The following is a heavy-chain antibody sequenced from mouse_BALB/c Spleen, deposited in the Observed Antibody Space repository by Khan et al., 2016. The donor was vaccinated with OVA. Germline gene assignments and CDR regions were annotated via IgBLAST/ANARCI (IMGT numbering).Heavy chain of an antibody. CDR1: GFSITSDYA. Sequence: EVQLQESGPGLVKPSQSLSLTCTVTGFSITSDYAWNWIRQFPGNKLEWMGYISYSGNTKYNPSLKSRISITRDTSKNQFFLQLNSVTIEATATYYCSRVLGGDFDYWGQGTTVTVSA. J-gene: IGHJ2*01. CDR3: SRVLGGDFDY. CDR2: ISYSGNT. V-gene: IGHV3-2*02.